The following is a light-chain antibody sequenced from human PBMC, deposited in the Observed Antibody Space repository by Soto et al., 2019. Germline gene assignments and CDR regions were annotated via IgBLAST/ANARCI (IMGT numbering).Light chain of an antibody. Sequence: DIQMTQSPSSLSASVGDRVTIACRASQSINIYLSWYQQEPGKAPKLLMYDASCLQSGVPSRFSGSGSGTHFTLTISSLQREDFATYYCQQNYRPPLTFGGGTKVEIK. J-gene: IGKJ4*01. CDR2: DAS. CDR3: QQNYRPPLT. V-gene: IGKV1-39*01. CDR1: QSINIY.